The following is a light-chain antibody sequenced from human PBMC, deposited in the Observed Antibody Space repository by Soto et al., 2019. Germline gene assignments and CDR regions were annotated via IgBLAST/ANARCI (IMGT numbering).Light chain of an antibody. CDR3: QQTNTFLPLT. CDR2: AAS. V-gene: IGKV1-12*01. CDR1: QSISNW. Sequence: DIQMTQSPSSVSASVGDRVTITCRASQSISNWLAWYQQQPGKAPKLLIYAASSLQSGVPSRFSGGGSGTHFTLIISSLQPEDFATYYCQQTNTFLPLTFGGGTKVDI. J-gene: IGKJ4*01.